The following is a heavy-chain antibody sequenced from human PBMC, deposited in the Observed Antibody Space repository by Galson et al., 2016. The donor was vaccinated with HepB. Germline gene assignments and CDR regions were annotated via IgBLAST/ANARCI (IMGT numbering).Heavy chain of an antibody. CDR3: ARGFYGSGSYYSPPWY. Sequence: LRLSCAASGFTFSSYSMNWVRQAPGKGLEWVSYISYSSRTIYYADSVKGRFTISRDNARNSLYLQMNSLRDEDTAVYYCARGFYGSGSYYSPPWYWGQGTLVIVSS. CDR2: ISYSSRTI. CDR1: GFTFSSYS. V-gene: IGHV3-48*02. D-gene: IGHD3-10*01. J-gene: IGHJ4*02.